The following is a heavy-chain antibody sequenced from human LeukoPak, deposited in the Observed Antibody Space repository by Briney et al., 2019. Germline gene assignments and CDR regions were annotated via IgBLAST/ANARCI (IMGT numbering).Heavy chain of an antibody. J-gene: IGHJ4*02. CDR2: ISGSGSDI. CDR1: GFTFSDYY. CDR3: ARTARVYAH. Sequence: GGSPRLSCVASGFTFSDYYMSWVRQAPGRGLECLSYISGSGSDINYADSVKGRFTISRDNAKNSLYLQMNSLRVEDTAVYYCARTARVYAHWGQGTPVTVSS. V-gene: IGHV3-11*01. D-gene: IGHD2-2*01.